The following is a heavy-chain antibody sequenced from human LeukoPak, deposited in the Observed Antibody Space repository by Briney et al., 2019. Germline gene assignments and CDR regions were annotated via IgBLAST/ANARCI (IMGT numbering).Heavy chain of an antibody. D-gene: IGHD3/OR15-3a*01. Sequence: SETLSLTCTVSGGSISNYYWSWIRQPPGKGLEWIGYIYYSGTTNYSPSLKSRVTISVDTSKNQFSLKLSSVTAADTAVYYCARVMGRGWTGFDYCGQGNLVTVSS. CDR3: ARVMGRGWTGFDY. V-gene: IGHV4-59*01. CDR2: IYYSGTT. CDR1: GGSISNYY. J-gene: IGHJ4*02.